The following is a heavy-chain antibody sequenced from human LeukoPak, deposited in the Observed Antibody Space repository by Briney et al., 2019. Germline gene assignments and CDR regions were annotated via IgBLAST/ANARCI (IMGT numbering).Heavy chain of an antibody. Sequence: SVKVSCKASGGTFSSYAISWVRQAPGQGLEWMGGIIPIFGTANYAQTFQGRVTITADESTSTAYMELSSLRSEDTAVYYCASGRYDILTGADYWGQGTLVTVSS. CDR1: GGTFSSYA. V-gene: IGHV1-69*13. D-gene: IGHD3-9*01. CDR3: ASGRYDILTGADY. CDR2: IIPIFGTA. J-gene: IGHJ4*02.